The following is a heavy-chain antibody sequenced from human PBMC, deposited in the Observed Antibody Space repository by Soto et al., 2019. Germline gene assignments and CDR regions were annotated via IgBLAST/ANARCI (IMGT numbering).Heavy chain of an antibody. D-gene: IGHD2-8*01. V-gene: IGHV1-69*05. CDR2: IIPIFGTA. J-gene: IGHJ4*02. CDR1: GGTFSSYA. Sequence: QVQLVQSGAEVKKPGSSVKVSCKASGGTFSSYAISWVRQAPGQGLEWMGGIIPIFGTANYAQKFQGRVTTITVESTSTAEMEMGSLRSEDTALYYCARAPLVLMMYAIAQPSVYWGQGTLVTVSS. CDR3: ARAPLVLMMYAIAQPSVY.